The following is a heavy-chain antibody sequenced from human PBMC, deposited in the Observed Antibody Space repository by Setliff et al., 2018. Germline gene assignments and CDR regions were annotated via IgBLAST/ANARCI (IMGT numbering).Heavy chain of an antibody. CDR2: INQEGSAK. CDR3: VPGRGS. D-gene: IGHD6-25*01. J-gene: IGHJ5*02. V-gene: IGHV3-7*01. CDR1: GFTFSSLW. Sequence: GGSLRLSCAASGFTFSSLWMSWVRQAPGRGLEWVANINQEGSAKYYVDSVRGRFTISRDNAKNSLYLHMNNLRADDTAVFYCVPGRGSWGQGALVTVSS.